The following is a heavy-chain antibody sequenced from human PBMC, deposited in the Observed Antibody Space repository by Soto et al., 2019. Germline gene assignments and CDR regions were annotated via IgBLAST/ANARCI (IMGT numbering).Heavy chain of an antibody. Sequence: PGGSLRLSCAASGFTFSSYAMHWFRQAPGKGLEWVAVISYDGSNKYYADSVKGRFTISRDNSKNTLYLQMNSLRAEDTAVYYCARLVTAIYLNDYWGQGTLVTVSS. V-gene: IGHV3-30-3*01. D-gene: IGHD2-21*02. J-gene: IGHJ4*02. CDR3: ARLVTAIYLNDY. CDR1: GFTFSSYA. CDR2: ISYDGSNK.